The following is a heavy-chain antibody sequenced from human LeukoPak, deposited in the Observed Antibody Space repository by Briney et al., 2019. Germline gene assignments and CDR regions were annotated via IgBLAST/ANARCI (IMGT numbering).Heavy chain of an antibody. CDR2: IYYSGST. J-gene: IGHJ4*02. D-gene: IGHD4-17*01. Sequence: SETLSLTCTVSGGSISSYYWSWIRQPPGKGLEWIGYIYYSGSTNYNPSLKSRVTISVDTSKNQFSPKLSSVTAADTAVYYCARDLTYGDSYFDYWGQGTLVTVSS. V-gene: IGHV4-59*01. CDR1: GGSISSYY. CDR3: ARDLTYGDSYFDY.